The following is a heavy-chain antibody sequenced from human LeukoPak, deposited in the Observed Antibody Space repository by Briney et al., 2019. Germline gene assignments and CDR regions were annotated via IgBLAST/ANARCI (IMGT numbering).Heavy chain of an antibody. CDR1: GFTFGDAC. CDR2: IRAKADGGAK. V-gene: IGHV3-15*01. J-gene: IGHJ6*03. D-gene: IGHD2-2*01. Sequence: GGSLRLSCTASGFTFGDACMSWIRQAPGKGLEWVARIRAKADGGAKDYPAPVEGRFTISRDDSKDTPYLQMNSLKIEDTAVYYCTTTPPGYLPGGYFYMDVWGKGTTVTVSS. CDR3: TTTPPGYLPGGYFYMDV.